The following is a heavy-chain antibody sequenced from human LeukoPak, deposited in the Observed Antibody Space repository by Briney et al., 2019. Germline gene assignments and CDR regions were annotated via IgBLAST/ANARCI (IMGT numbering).Heavy chain of an antibody. D-gene: IGHD3-22*01. CDR3: AITPGPFDSTRNYYPFDY. V-gene: IGHV4-38-2*02. J-gene: IGHJ4*02. CDR2: IYHSGST. CDR1: GYSVSSGYY. Sequence: SETLSLTCTVSGYSVSSGYYWGSIRQPPGKGLEWIGTIYHSGSTYDNPSLKSRVTVSVDTSKNQFSLKLNSVTAADTAVYYCAITPGPFDSTRNYYPFDYWGQGTLVTVSS.